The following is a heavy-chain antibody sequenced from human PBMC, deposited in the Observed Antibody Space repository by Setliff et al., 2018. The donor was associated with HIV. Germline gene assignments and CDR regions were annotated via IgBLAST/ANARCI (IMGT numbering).Heavy chain of an antibody. J-gene: IGHJ5*02. V-gene: IGHV4-34*01. D-gene: IGHD3-22*01. Sequence: SETLSLTCAVYGRSFSGYYWNWIRQSPGKGLEWIGEINHSGSTYYNPSLKSRVTISVDTSENQFSLRLNSVTAADTAVYYCARYRYYYDSSGYGRWFDPWGQGTLVTVSS. CDR2: INHSGST. CDR1: GRSFSGYY. CDR3: ARYRYYYDSSGYGRWFDP.